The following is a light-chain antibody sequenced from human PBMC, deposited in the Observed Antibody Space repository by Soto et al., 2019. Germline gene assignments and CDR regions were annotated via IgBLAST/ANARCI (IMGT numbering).Light chain of an antibody. Sequence: PRESATLSCRASQTVSITYLTWYQQNPGQAPRLLIFGASKRATGIPDRFSGSGSGRDFTLTISGLEPEDFAVYYCQQYGSSPLISFGQGTRLEI. J-gene: IGKJ5*01. CDR2: GAS. V-gene: IGKV3-20*01. CDR1: QTVSITY. CDR3: QQYGSSPLIS.